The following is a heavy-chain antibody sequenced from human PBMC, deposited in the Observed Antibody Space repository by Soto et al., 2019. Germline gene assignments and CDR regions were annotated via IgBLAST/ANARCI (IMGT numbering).Heavy chain of an antibody. CDR1: GGSISSGGYS. CDR3: ARDGPRALAIQWGMDV. D-gene: IGHD2-2*02. J-gene: IGHJ6*02. V-gene: IGHV4-30-2*05. CDR2: IYHSGST. Sequence: PSETLSLTCAVSGGSISSGGYSWSWIRQPPGKGLEWIGYIYHSGSTYYNPSLKSRVTISVDTSKNQFSLKLSSVTAADTAVYYCARDGPRALAIQWGMDVWGQGTTVTVSS.